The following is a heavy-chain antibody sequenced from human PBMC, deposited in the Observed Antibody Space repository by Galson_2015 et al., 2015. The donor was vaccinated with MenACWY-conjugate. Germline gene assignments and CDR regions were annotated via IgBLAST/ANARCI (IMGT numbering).Heavy chain of an antibody. D-gene: IGHD3-9*01. V-gene: IGHV3-30*04. CDR3: AGGHYDILTGYYDY. J-gene: IGHJ4*02. Sequence: SLRLSCAASGFTFSSYAMHWVRQAPGKGLEWVAVISYDGSNKYYADSVKGRFTISRDNSKNTLYLQMNSLRAEDTAVYYCAGGHYDILTGYYDYWGQGTLVTVSS. CDR2: ISYDGSNK. CDR1: GFTFSSYA.